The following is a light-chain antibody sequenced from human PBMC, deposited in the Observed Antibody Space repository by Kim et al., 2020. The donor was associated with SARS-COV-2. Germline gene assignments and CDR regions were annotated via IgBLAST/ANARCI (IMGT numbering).Light chain of an antibody. CDR3: CSYVV. CDR2: EVS. J-gene: IGLJ2*01. CDR1: SSDDGSYNL. Sequence: VSGFPGQSITITCTGTSSDDGSYNLVSWYQQHTGKAHKLMIYEVSRRPSGVSNRFSGSKSGNTASLTISGLQAEDEADYYCCSYVVFGGGTQLTVL. V-gene: IGLV2-23*02.